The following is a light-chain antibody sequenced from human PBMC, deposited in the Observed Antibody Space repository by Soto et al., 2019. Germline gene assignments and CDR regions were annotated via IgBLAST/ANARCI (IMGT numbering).Light chain of an antibody. CDR2: EVS. CDR3: TSYVGSDTWV. CDR1: SSDVGAYKY. V-gene: IGLV2-8*01. J-gene: IGLJ3*02. Sequence: QSVLTQPPSASGSPGQSVTISCTGTSSDVGAYKYVSWYQQYPGKAPKLMIYEVSKRPSGVPARFSGSKSGNTASLTVSGLQSEDEDDYYCTSYVGSDTWVFGGGTKLTVL.